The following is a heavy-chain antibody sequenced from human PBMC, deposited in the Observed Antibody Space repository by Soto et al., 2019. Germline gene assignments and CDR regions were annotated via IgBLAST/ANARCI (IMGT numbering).Heavy chain of an antibody. D-gene: IGHD6-19*01. J-gene: IGHJ4*02. V-gene: IGHV3-74*01. CDR1: GFTFSSYW. Sequence: PGGSLRLSCAASGFTFSSYWMHWVRQAPGKGLVWVSRINSDGSSTSYADSVKGRFTISRDNAENTLYLQMNSLRSEDTAVYYCARDSDSSGWLPLDYWGQGTLVTVSS. CDR2: INSDGSST. CDR3: ARDSDSSGWLPLDY.